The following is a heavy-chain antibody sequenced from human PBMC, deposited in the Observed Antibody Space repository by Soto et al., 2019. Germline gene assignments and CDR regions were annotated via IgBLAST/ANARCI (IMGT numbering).Heavy chain of an antibody. D-gene: IGHD3-3*01. V-gene: IGHV1-69*12. CDR3: AGGVRFYPGHDNWFDP. J-gene: IGHJ5*02. CDR1: GGTFSSYA. Sequence: QVQLVQSGAEVKKPGSSVKVSCKASGGTFSSYAISWVRQAPGQGLEWMGGIIPIFGTANYAQKFQGRVTITADEXTXXAYMELSSLRSGDAAVYYWAGGVRFYPGHDNWFDPWGQGTLVTVSS. CDR2: IIPIFGTA.